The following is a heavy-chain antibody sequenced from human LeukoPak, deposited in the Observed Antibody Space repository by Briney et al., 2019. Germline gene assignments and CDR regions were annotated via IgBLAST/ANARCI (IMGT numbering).Heavy chain of an antibody. CDR2: IYSGGST. V-gene: IGHV3-53*01. CDR1: GFTVSSNY. J-gene: IGHJ4*02. D-gene: IGHD6-19*01. CDR3: AKGPLTEVAGTTWDY. Sequence: GGSLRLPCAASGFTVSSNYMSWVRQAPGKGLEWVSVIYSGGSTYYADSVKGRFTISRDNSKNTLYLQMTSLRAEDTAEYYCAKGPLTEVAGTTWDYWGQGTLVTVSS.